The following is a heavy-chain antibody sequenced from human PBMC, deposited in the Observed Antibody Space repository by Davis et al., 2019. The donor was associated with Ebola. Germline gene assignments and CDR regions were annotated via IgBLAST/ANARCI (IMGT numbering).Heavy chain of an antibody. Sequence: MPSETLSLTCAVYGGSFSFYYWNWIRQPPGKGLEWIGEINHSGSTNYNPSLKSRVTMSVDTSKNQFSLRLSSVTAADTALYYCARVTISIFGVYSYYHMDVWGKGTAVTVSS. V-gene: IGHV4-34*01. J-gene: IGHJ6*03. CDR2: INHSGST. D-gene: IGHD3-3*02. CDR3: ARVTISIFGVYSYYHMDV. CDR1: GGSFSFYY.